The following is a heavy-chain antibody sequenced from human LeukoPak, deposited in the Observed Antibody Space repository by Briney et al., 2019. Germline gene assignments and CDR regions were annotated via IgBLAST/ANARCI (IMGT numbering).Heavy chain of an antibody. Sequence: ASVKVSCKASGGTFSSYAISWVRQAPGQGLEWMGRIIPILGIANYAQKFQGRVTITADKSTSTAYVELSSLRSEDTAVYYCARERMATITSPVTNDYWGQGTLVTVSS. CDR2: IIPILGIA. D-gene: IGHD5-12*01. J-gene: IGHJ4*02. CDR1: GGTFSSYA. V-gene: IGHV1-69*04. CDR3: ARERMATITSPVTNDY.